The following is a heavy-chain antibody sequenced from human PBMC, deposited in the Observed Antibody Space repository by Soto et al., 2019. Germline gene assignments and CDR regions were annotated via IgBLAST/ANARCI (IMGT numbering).Heavy chain of an antibody. CDR3: ARDQLILPAHDFFYGSDV. CDR1: GFTLSLYS. Sequence: DVQLEESGGGLVQPGESLRLSCEVSGFTLSLYSMTWVRQAPGTGLAWVAKIPQEGSDGHYVDSVKGRFTISRDNAKNSVFLQMNSLRAEDTAVYYCARDQLILPAHDFFYGSDVCGQGAKVTVSS. D-gene: IGHD2-21*02. J-gene: IGHJ6*02. V-gene: IGHV3-7*03. CDR2: IPQEGSDG.